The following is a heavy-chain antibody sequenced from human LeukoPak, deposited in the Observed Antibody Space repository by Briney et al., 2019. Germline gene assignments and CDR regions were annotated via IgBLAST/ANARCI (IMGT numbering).Heavy chain of an antibody. Sequence: GGSLRLSCAASGFAFSDSDMYWVRQAPGKGLEWVGRIRSKANNYATAYAVSVKGRFTISRDDSKNTAHLQMNRLKTEDTAVYYCTRRAWGSGWGAFDIWGQGTMVTVPS. D-gene: IGHD6-19*01. CDR2: IRSKANNYAT. CDR3: TRRAWGSGWGAFDI. J-gene: IGHJ3*02. CDR1: GFAFSDSD. V-gene: IGHV3-73*01.